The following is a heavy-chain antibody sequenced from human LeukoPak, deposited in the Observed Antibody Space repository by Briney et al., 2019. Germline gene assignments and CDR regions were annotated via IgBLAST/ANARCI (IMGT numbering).Heavy chain of an antibody. CDR2: IIPIFGTA. V-gene: IGHV1-69*05. D-gene: IGHD2-15*01. Sequence: SVKVSCKASGGTFSSYAISWVRQAPGQGLEWMGGIIPIFGTANYAQKFQGRVTITTDESTSTAYMELSSLRSEDTAVYYCARSVVVVAGNDAFDIWGQGTMVTVSS. CDR1: GGTFSSYA. CDR3: ARSVVVVAGNDAFDI. J-gene: IGHJ3*02.